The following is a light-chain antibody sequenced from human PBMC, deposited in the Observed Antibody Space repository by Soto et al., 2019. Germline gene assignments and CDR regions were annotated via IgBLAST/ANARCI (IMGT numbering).Light chain of an antibody. V-gene: IGKV1-39*01. CDR2: AAS. J-gene: IGKJ1*01. CDR3: QQRSNWPPWT. CDR1: QSISSY. Sequence: DIQMTQSPSSLSASLGDRFTITCLSSQSISSYLNWYQQKPGKAPKLLIYAASSLQSGVPSRFSGSGSGTDFTLTISSLEPEDFAVYYCQQRSNWPPWTFGQGTKVDIK.